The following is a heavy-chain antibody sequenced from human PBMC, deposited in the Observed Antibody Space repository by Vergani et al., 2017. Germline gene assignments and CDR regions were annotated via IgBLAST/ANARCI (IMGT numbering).Heavy chain of an antibody. Sequence: QVQLQQWGAGVVKPSGTLSLTCAVFGESFSSFYWSWLRQPPGKELVWFGEITNDGHTNSNPSLESRVTVSIYTANNQFSLNLMSVTASDTAMYYCAVRPRVNLVWGEIVTKRTFDYWSQGSLVTVSS. CDR3: AVRPRVNLVWGEIVTKRTFDY. D-gene: IGHD3-10*01. CDR2: ITNDGHT. CDR1: GESFSSFY. V-gene: IGHV4-34*02. J-gene: IGHJ4*02.